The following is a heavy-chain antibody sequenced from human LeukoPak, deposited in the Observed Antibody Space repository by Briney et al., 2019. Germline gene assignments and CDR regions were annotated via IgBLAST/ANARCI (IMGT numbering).Heavy chain of an antibody. CDR2: IYHSGST. Sequence: SETLSLTCTVSGGSISSYYWSWIRQPPGKGLEWIGYIYHSGSTSYDPSLKSRVTISVDTSKNQFSLKLTSVTAADTAVYYCARGSRRIGIVVVVGFDYWGQGTLVTVSS. D-gene: IGHD2-2*01. CDR3: ARGSRRIGIVVVVGFDY. CDR1: GGSISSYY. V-gene: IGHV4-59*01. J-gene: IGHJ4*02.